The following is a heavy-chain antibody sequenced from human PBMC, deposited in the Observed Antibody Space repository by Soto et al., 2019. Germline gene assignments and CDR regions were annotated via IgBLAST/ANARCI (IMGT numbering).Heavy chain of an antibody. Sequence: PSETLSLTCAVYGGSFSGYYWSWIRQPPGKGLEWIGEINHSGSTNYNPSLKSRVTISVDTSKNQFSLKLSSVTAADTAVYYCARGIRSSSWYRWFDPWGQGTLVTVSS. J-gene: IGHJ5*02. CDR2: INHSGST. D-gene: IGHD6-13*01. V-gene: IGHV4-34*01. CDR3: ARGIRSSSWYRWFDP. CDR1: GGSFSGYY.